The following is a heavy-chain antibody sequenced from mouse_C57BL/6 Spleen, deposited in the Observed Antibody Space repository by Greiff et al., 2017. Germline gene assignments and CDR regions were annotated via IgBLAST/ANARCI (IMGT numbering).Heavy chain of an antibody. D-gene: IGHD1-1*01. J-gene: IGHJ2*01. Sequence: QVQLQQSGPELVKPGASVKISCKASGYSFTSYYIPWVKQRPGQGLEWIGWIYPGSGNTKYNEKFKGKATLTADTSSSTAYMQLSSLPSEDSAVYYCARGDDGSSYLYWGQGTTLTVSS. CDR2: IYPGSGNT. V-gene: IGHV1-66*01. CDR1: GYSFTSYY. CDR3: ARGDDGSSYLY.